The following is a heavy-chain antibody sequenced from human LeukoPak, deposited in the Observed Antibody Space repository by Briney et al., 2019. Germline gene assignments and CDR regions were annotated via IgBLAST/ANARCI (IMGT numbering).Heavy chain of an antibody. CDR1: GFSITRDW. CDR3: ARDILWI. CDR2: IKEDGSEK. V-gene: IGHV3-7*01. D-gene: IGHD5-12*01. J-gene: IGHJ4*02. Sequence: QSGGSLRLSCVASGFSITRDWMTWVRQAPGKGLEWVANIKEDGSEKYYVDSVKGRFAISRDNAKNSLYLQMDSLRAEDTALYYCARDILWIGGQGTLVTVSS.